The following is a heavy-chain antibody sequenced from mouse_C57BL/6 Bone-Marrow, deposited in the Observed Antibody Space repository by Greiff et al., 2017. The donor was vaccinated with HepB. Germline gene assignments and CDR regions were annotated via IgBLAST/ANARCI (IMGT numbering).Heavy chain of an antibody. J-gene: IGHJ4*01. V-gene: IGHV1-81*01. CDR3: ARGGLRRRAMDY. Sequence: QVQLKQSGAELARPGASVKLSCKASGYTFTSYGISWVKQRIGQGLEWIGEIYPRCGNTYYNEKFKGKATMTADKSSSTAYMELRSLTSEDSAVYFCARGGLRRRAMDYWGQGTAVPVAS. D-gene: IGHD2-4*01. CDR2: IYPRCGNT. CDR1: GYTFTSYG.